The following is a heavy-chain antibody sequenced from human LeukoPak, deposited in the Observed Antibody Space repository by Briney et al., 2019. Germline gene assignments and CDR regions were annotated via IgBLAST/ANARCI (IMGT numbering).Heavy chain of an antibody. V-gene: IGHV3-21*01. J-gene: IGHJ4*02. CDR3: ARVGFYDFWSGINFFDY. CDR2: ITSSSST. CDR1: GFTFSSYS. Sequence: GGSLRLSRAASGFTFSSYSVNWVRQAPGKGLEWVSSITSSSSTYYSDSVKGRFTIYRDNAKNSLYLQMNSLRVEDTALYYCARVGFYDFWSGINFFDYWGQGTLVTVSS. D-gene: IGHD3-3*01.